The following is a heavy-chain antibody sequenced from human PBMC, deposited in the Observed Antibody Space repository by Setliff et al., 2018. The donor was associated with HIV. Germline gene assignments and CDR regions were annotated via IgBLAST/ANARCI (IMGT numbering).Heavy chain of an antibody. D-gene: IGHD4-17*01. V-gene: IGHV4-34*01. CDR2: INHSGST. Sequence: SETLSLTCAVFGGSFSGYYWSWIRQPPGKGMEWIGEINHSGSTDYNPSLKSRVTISVDTSKNQFSLNLSSVTAADTAVYYCARYDYGDFDYWGQGTPVTVSS. CDR1: GGSFSGYY. CDR3: ARYDYGDFDY. J-gene: IGHJ4*02.